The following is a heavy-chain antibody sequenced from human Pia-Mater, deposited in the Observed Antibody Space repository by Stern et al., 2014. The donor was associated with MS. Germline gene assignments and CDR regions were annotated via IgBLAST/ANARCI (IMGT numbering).Heavy chain of an antibody. J-gene: IGHJ4*02. CDR3: ARGYYYGSGSYSY. D-gene: IGHD3-10*01. CDR1: GGTFSSYA. CDR2: IIPIFGTA. Sequence: DQLVESGAEVKKPGSSVKGSCKASGGTFSSYAISWVRQAPGQGLEWMGGIIPIFGTANYAQKFQGRVTITADESTSTAYMELRSLRSEDTAVYYCARGYYYGSGSYSYWGQGTLVTVSS. V-gene: IGHV1-69*01.